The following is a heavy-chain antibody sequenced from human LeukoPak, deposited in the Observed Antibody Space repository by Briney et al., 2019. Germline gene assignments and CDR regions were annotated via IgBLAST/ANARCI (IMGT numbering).Heavy chain of an antibody. CDR2: ISSDGSGK. CDR3: GRVRPGDADY. D-gene: IGHD1-26*01. CDR1: GFTFSIYW. V-gene: IGHV3-7*01. Sequence: PGGSLRLSCAASGFTFSIYWMTWVRQAPGKGLEWVASISSDGSGKYYMDSVKGRFTISRDNAKNSLFLQMNSLRAGDTAVHYCGRVRPGDADYWGQGTLVTVSS. J-gene: IGHJ4*02.